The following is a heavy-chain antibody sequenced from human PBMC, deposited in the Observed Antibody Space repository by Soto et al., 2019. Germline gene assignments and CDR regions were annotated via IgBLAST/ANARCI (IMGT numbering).Heavy chain of an antibody. CDR3: NYYDRSGPAY. CDR1: GGSISSSSYY. CDR2: IYYSGST. V-gene: IGHV4-39*01. D-gene: IGHD3-22*01. J-gene: IGHJ4*02. Sequence: SETLSLTCTVSGGSISSSSYYWGWIRQPPGKGLEWIGSIYYSGSTYYDPSLKSRVTISVDTSKNQFSLKLSSVTAADTAVYYCNYYDRSGPAYCAQGTLVTVSS.